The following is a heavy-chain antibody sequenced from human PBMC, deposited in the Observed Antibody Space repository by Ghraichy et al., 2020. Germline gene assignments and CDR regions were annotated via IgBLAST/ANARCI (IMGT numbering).Heavy chain of an antibody. CDR2: ITGSGGST. V-gene: IGHV3-23*01. Sequence: LSLTCAASGFTFSSYAMSWVRQAPGKGLEWVSAITGSGGSTYYADSVKGRFTISRDNSKNTLYLQMNSLRADDTAVYYCAKGSSGSRPYYFDNWGQGTLVTVSS. D-gene: IGHD3-3*01. CDR3: AKGSSGSRPYYFDN. CDR1: GFTFSSYA. J-gene: IGHJ4*02.